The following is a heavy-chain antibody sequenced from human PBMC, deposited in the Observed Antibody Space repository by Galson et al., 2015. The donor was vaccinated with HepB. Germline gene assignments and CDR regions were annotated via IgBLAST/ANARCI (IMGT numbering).Heavy chain of an antibody. CDR3: ARRGLRVGAFDI. V-gene: IGHV3-13*01. J-gene: IGHJ3*02. Sequence: SLRLSCAASGFTFSSYDMHWVRQATGKGLEWVSAIGTAGDTYYPGSVKGRFTISRENAKNSLYLQMNSLRAGDTAVYYCARRGLRVGAFDIWGQGTMVTVSS. D-gene: IGHD4-17*01. CDR2: IGTAGDT. CDR1: GFTFSSYD.